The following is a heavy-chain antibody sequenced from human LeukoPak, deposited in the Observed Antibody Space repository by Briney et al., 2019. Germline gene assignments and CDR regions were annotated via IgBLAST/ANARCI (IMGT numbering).Heavy chain of an antibody. CDR1: GFTFSDYY. Sequence: TGGSLRLSCAASGFTFSDYYMSWIRQPPGKGLEWVSYISGSTIYTNYADSVRDRFTISRDNSKNSLYLQMNSLRAEDTAVYYCARDREVVAFDIWGQGTMVTVSS. J-gene: IGHJ3*02. D-gene: IGHD2-15*01. CDR3: ARDREVVAFDI. V-gene: IGHV3-11*05. CDR2: ISGSTIYT.